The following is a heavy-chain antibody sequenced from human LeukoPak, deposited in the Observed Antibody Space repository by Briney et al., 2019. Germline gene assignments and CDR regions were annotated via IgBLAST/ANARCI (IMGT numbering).Heavy chain of an antibody. V-gene: IGHV3-7*01. CDR2: IKQEGSEK. J-gene: IGHJ6*02. Sequence: GGSLRLSCAASGFTFSSYWMSWVRQAPGKGLEWVANIKQEGSEKYYVDSVKGRFTISRDNAKNSLYLQMNSLRAEDTAVYYCARVSEQQLVGWDYYYYGMDVWGQGTTVTVSS. D-gene: IGHD6-13*01. CDR1: GFTFSSYW. CDR3: ARVSEQQLVGWDYYYYGMDV.